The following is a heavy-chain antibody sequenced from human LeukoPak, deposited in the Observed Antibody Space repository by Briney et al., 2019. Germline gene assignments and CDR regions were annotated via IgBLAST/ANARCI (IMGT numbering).Heavy chain of an antibody. J-gene: IGHJ5*02. CDR1: GYTFTGYY. CDR2: INPNSGGT. D-gene: IGHD6-13*01. CDR3: ARVVRGAAAGNNWFDP. V-gene: IGHV1-2*02. Sequence: ASVKVSCKASGYTFTGYYMHWVRQAPGQGLEWMGWINPNSGGTNYAQKFQDRVTMTRDTSISTAYMELSRLRSDDTAVYYRARVVRGAAAGNNWFDPWGQGTLVTVSS.